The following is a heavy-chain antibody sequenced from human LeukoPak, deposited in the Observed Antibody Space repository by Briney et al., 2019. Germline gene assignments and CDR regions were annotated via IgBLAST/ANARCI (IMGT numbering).Heavy chain of an antibody. CDR3: ARDSEGWASAYYYYYMDV. Sequence: SETLSLTFTVSGGSISSDYWSWVRQPAGKGLDWVGRINSRGSTKYNPSLKSRVTMSVDTSKNQFSLRLTSVTAADTAVYYCARDSEGWASAYYYYYMDVWGKGTTVTVSS. D-gene: IGHD1-14*01. CDR1: GGSISSDY. CDR2: INSRGST. V-gene: IGHV4-4*07. J-gene: IGHJ6*03.